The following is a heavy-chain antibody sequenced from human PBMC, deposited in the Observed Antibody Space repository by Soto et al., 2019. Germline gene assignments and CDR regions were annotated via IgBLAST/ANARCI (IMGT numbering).Heavy chain of an antibody. V-gene: IGHV4-59*01. CDR3: ARDRGSSGWYGEFDY. CDR2: IYYSGST. D-gene: IGHD6-19*01. CDR1: GGSISSYY. Sequence: SETLSLTCTVSGGSISSYYWSWIRQPPGKGLEWIGYIYYSGSTNYNPSLKSRVTISVDTSKNQFSLKLSSVTAADTAVYYCARDRGSSGWYGEFDYWGQGTLVTVSS. J-gene: IGHJ4*02.